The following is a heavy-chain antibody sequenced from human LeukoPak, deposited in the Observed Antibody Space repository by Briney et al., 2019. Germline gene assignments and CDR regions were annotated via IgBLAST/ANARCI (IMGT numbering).Heavy chain of an antibody. Sequence: PGRSLRLSCAASGFTFDDYAMHWVRQAPGKGLEWVSGISWNSGSIGYADSVKGRFTISRDNAKNSLYLQMNSLRAEDTALYYCAKDYDSSGYYGGQGSFDYWGQGTLVTVSS. J-gene: IGHJ4*02. CDR1: GFTFDDYA. CDR2: ISWNSGSI. CDR3: AKDYDSSGYYGGQGSFDY. V-gene: IGHV3-9*01. D-gene: IGHD3-22*01.